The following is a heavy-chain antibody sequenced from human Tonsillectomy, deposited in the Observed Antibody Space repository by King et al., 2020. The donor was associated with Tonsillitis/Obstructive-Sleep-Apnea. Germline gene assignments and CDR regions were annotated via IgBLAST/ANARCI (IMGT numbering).Heavy chain of an antibody. V-gene: IGHV4-4*07. D-gene: IGHD3-22*01. CDR1: GGSISSYY. J-gene: IGHJ4*02. Sequence: QVQLQESGPGLVKPSETLSLTCTVSGGSISSYYWSWIRQPAGKGLEWIGRIYTSGSTNYNPSLKSRVTMSVDTSKNQFSLKLSSVTAADTAVYYCARKVHYYDSSGYYSGYYFAYWGQRTLVTVSS. CDR3: ARKVHYYDSSGYYSGYYFAY. CDR2: IYTSGST.